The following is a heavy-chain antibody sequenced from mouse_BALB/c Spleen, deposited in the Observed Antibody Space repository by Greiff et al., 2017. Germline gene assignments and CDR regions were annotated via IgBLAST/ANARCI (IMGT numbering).Heavy chain of an antibody. V-gene: IGHV1-15*01. Sequence: QVQLQQSGAELVRPGASVTLSCKASGYTFTDYEMHWVKQTPVHGLEWIGAIDPETGGTAYNQKFKGKATLTADKSSSTAYMELRSLTSEDSAVYYCTRLITTRDWGQGTTLTVSS. CDR2: IDPETGGT. CDR1: GYTFTDYE. J-gene: IGHJ2*01. D-gene: IGHD2-4*01. CDR3: TRLITTRD.